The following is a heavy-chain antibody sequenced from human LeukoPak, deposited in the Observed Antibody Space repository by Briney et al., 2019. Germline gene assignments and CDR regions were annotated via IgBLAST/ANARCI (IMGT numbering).Heavy chain of an antibody. CDR2: IKSKTDGGTT. Sequence: GGSLRLSCAASGFTFSNAWMSWVRQAPGKGLEWVGRIKSKTDGGTTDYTAPVKGRFTISRDDSKNTLYLLMNSLKTEDTAVYYCTTRVIEGVHTYHYMDVWGKGTTVTVSS. J-gene: IGHJ6*03. V-gene: IGHV3-15*01. CDR3: TTRVIEGVHTYHYMDV. D-gene: IGHD1-26*01. CDR1: GFTFSNAW.